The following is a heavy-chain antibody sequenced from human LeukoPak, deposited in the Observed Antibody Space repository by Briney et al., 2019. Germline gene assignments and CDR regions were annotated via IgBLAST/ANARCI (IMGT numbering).Heavy chain of an antibody. CDR1: GFTVSSNY. D-gene: IGHD6-13*01. Sequence: SGGSLRLSCAVSGFTVSSNYMSWVRQAPGKGLEWVSIIYSGGSTYYADSVKGRFTISRGNSKNTLYLQMNSLRAEDAAVYYCARVASSSWYYYGVDVWGQGTTVTVSS. CDR2: IYSGGST. V-gene: IGHV3-53*01. J-gene: IGHJ6*02. CDR3: ARVASSSWYYYGVDV.